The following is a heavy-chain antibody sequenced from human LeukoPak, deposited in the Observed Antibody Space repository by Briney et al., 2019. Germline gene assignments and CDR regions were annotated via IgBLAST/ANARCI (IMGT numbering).Heavy chain of an antibody. CDR2: ISAYNGNT. V-gene: IGHV1-18*01. CDR1: GYPFTGYG. D-gene: IGHD1-7*01. CDR3: ARDRRLGITGTTYYGMDV. J-gene: IGHJ6*02. Sequence: ASVKVSCKASGYPFTGYGISWVRQAPGQGLEWMGWISAYNGNTNYAQKLQGRVTMTTDTSTSTAYMELRSLRSDDTAVYYCARDRRLGITGTTYYGMDVWGQGTTVTVSS.